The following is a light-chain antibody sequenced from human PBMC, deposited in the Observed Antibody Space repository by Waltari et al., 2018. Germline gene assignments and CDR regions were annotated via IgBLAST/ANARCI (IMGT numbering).Light chain of an antibody. V-gene: IGLV3-21*02. CDR1: NLGSQS. Sequence: SYALTQPPSVSVAPRQTARITCGANNLGSQSLHSYQKKPGQAPVLVVDDDSGRPSGIPERLSGSNSGNTATLTISRVEAGDEADYYCQVWDSGSAHVVFGGGTKLTVL. CDR2: DDS. CDR3: QVWDSGSAHVV. J-gene: IGLJ2*01.